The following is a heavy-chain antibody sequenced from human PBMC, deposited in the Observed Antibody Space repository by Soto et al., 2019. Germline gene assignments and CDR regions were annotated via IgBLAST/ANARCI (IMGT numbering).Heavy chain of an antibody. J-gene: IGHJ3*02. CDR2: ISAYNGDT. CDR1: GYTFTRYA. Sequence: ASVKVSCKASGYTFTRYAISWVRQAPGQGLEWMGWISAYNGDTKYAQMLQGRVSMTTDTSTSTAYMELRSLRSDDTAVYYCARDVLERYCSSASCWRETFDIWGQGTMVTVSS. V-gene: IGHV1-18*01. D-gene: IGHD2-2*01. CDR3: ARDVLERYCSSASCWRETFDI.